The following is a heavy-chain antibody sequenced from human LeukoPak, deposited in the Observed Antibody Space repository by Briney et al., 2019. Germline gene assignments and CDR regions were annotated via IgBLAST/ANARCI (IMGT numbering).Heavy chain of an antibody. D-gene: IGHD1-1*01. J-gene: IGHJ2*01. CDR1: GGSFSDYY. CDR3: ARKGTTEATRAYFDR. V-gene: IGHV4-34*01. CDR2: INHSGST. Sequence: SETLSLTCAVYGGSFSDYYWNWIRQPPGKGLEWIGEINHSGSTNYNPSLKRRATISVDTSKNQCLLKLSSVTAADAAVYYCARKGTTEATRAYFDRWGRGTLVSVTS.